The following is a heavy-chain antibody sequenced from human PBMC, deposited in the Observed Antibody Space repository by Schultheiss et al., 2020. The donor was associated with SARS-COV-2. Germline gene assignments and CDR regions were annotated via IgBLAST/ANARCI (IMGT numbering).Heavy chain of an antibody. J-gene: IGHJ1*01. V-gene: IGHV3-21*01. D-gene: IGHD1-7*01. CDR2: ISSSSQFM. CDR3: ARDQAPYNWNYQSAEYFQH. CDR1: GFTFSSYA. Sequence: GESLKISCAASGFTFSSYAMSWVRQAPGKGLEWVSSISSSSQFMYYADSVEGRFTISRDNSKNTLYLQMNSLRAEDTAVYYCARDQAPYNWNYQSAEYFQHWGQGTLVTVSS.